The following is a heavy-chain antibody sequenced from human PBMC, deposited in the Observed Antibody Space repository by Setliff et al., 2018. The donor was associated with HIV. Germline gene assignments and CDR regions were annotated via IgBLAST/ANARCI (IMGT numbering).Heavy chain of an antibody. D-gene: IGHD6-13*01. CDR2: IKQDASKK. CDR3: ATILENQQPYRYFDY. V-gene: IGHV3-7*03. CDR1: GFSFSSYW. J-gene: IGHJ4*02. Sequence: GGSLRLSCAASGFSFSSYWMSWVRQAPGKGLEWVANIKQDASKKYYVDSVKGRFTISRDNAKNSLSLQMNSLRVEDTAVYFCATILENQQPYRYFDYWGQGTLVTVSS.